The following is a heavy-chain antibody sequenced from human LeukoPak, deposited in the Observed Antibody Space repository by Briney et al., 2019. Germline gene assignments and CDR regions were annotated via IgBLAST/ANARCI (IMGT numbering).Heavy chain of an antibody. Sequence: PGGSLRLSCAASGFTVSSNYMSWVRQAPGKGLEWGSVIYSGGSTYYADSVKGRFTISRDNSKNTLYLQMNSLRAEDTAVYYCARSAYFYDSSGFYYFDYWGPGTLVTVSS. CDR3: ARSAYFYDSSGFYYFDY. CDR2: IYSGGST. V-gene: IGHV3-53*01. J-gene: IGHJ4*02. D-gene: IGHD3-22*01. CDR1: GFTVSSNY.